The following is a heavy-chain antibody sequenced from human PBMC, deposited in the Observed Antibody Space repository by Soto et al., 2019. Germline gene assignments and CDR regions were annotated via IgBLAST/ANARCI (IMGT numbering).Heavy chain of an antibody. J-gene: IGHJ6*02. CDR1: GGTFNNYG. Sequence: QVQLVQSGAEVKKPGSSVKVSCKASGGTFNNYGVTWVRQAPGQGIEWIGGIIPIFGSAKYTEMLRGRITITADKSTSTAYMELSSLKSDDTPVYYCAKELVPGATGHGMDVWGQGTTVTVSS. V-gene: IGHV1-69*06. D-gene: IGHD2-2*01. CDR2: IIPIFGSA. CDR3: AKELVPGATGHGMDV.